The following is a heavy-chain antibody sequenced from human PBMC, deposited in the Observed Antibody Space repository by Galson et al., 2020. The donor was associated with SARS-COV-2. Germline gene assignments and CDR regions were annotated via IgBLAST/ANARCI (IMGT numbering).Heavy chain of an antibody. J-gene: IGHJ2*01. V-gene: IGHV4-38-2*02. CDR2: VYPSGTT. CDR3: ARQGVNMIVLVTVPGWYFDL. CDR1: GYSVSTTNY. Sequence: SETLSLTCTVSGYSVSTTNYWGWVRKPPGRGLEWIGSVYPSGTTYYNTSLKRRVTISVDTSKNQFSLRLDSVTAADTALYYCARQGVNMIVLVTVPGWYFDLWGRGTLVTVSS. D-gene: IGHD3-22*01.